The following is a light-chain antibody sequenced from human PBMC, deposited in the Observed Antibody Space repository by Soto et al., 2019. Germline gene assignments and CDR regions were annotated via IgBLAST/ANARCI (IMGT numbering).Light chain of an antibody. CDR2: DTT. CDR1: TGAVTSGHY. Sequence: QAVVTQEPSLTVSPGGTVTLTCGASTGAVTSGHYPYWFQQKPGQAPRPLIYDTTSKHSWTPTRFSGSLLGGKAALTLSGAQAEDAADYYCLLSYGGAWVFGGGTKLTVL. V-gene: IGLV7-46*01. J-gene: IGLJ3*02. CDR3: LLSYGGAWV.